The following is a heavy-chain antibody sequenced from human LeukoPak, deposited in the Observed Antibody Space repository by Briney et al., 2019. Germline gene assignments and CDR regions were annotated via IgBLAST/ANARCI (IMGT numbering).Heavy chain of an antibody. V-gene: IGHV4-39*01. CDR1: GGSISSSSYY. Sequence: SETLSLTCTVSGGSISSSSYYWGWIRQPPGKGLEWIGGIYYSGSTYYNPSLKSRVTISVDTSKNQFSLKLSSVTAADTAVYYCARRGFYYDSSGYYCFDYWGQGTLVTVSS. CDR3: ARRGFYYDSSGYYCFDY. D-gene: IGHD3-22*01. CDR2: IYYSGST. J-gene: IGHJ4*02.